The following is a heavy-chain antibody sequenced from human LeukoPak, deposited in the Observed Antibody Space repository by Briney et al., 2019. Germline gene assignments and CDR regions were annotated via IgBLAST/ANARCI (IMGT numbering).Heavy chain of an antibody. V-gene: IGHV3-23*01. CDR2: IVTSDET. Sequence: GGSLRLSCAASGFTFSSHAMSWVRQAPGKGLEWVSGIVTSDETHYADSVRGRFTISRDNSKNTLYLQMSSLRAEDTAIYYCAKDTSTRWYSSTPLPGDYWGQGTLVTVSS. CDR1: GFTFSSHA. CDR3: AKDTSTRWYSSTPLPGDY. D-gene: IGHD6-13*01. J-gene: IGHJ4*02.